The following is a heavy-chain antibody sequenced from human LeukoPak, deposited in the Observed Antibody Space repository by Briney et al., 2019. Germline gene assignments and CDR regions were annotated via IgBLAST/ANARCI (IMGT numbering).Heavy chain of an antibody. J-gene: IGHJ5*02. CDR1: GGSISSYY. D-gene: IGHD2-15*01. CDR2: IYYTGSA. CDR3: ARGGYCSGGSCSVRNWFDP. V-gene: IGHV4-59*08. Sequence: PSETLSLTCSVSGGSISSYYWSWIRQPPGKGPEWIAFIYYTGSAHYNPSLKSRVTISVETSKNQFSLKLSAVTAADTAVYYCARGGYCSGGSCSVRNWFDPWGQGTLVTVSS.